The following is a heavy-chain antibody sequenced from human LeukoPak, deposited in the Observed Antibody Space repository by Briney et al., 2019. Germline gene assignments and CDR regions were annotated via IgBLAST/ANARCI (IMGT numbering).Heavy chain of an antibody. V-gene: IGHV3-30-3*01. J-gene: IGHJ4*02. Sequence: WSLRLSCAAAGFTFSSYAMHWVRQAPGKGLGWVAVISYDGSNKYYADSVKGRFTISRDNSKNTLYLQMNNLGPEDTAVYYCARAVPGTENFDNWGQGTLVPVSS. CDR3: ARAVPGTENFDN. CDR2: ISYDGSNK. CDR1: GFTFSSYA. D-gene: IGHD6-19*01.